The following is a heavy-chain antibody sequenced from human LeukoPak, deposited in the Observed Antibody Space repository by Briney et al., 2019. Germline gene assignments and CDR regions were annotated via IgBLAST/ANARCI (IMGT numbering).Heavy chain of an antibody. CDR1: GDSISSSNW. Sequence: SETLSLTCAVSGDSISSSNWWSWVRQPPGKGLEWIGEIYHSGSTNYNPSLKSRVSISVDKSKNQFSLKLYSVTAADTAVYYCARNTYYYDSSGYGFDYWGQGTLVTVSS. J-gene: IGHJ4*02. D-gene: IGHD3-22*01. CDR3: ARNTYYYDSSGYGFDY. CDR2: IYHSGST. V-gene: IGHV4-4*02.